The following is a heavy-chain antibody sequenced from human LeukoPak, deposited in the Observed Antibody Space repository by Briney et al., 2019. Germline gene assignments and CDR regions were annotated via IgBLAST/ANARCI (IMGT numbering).Heavy chain of an antibody. CDR2: IYYSGST. J-gene: IGHJ5*02. Sequence: SETLSLTCTASGDSISSRSYYWGWIRQPPGKGLEWIGSIYYSGSTYYNPSLKSRVTISVDTSKNQFSLKLSSVTAADTAVYYCAFRGGCSTTSCYNWFDPWGQGTLVTVSS. CDR3: AFRGGCSTTSCYNWFDP. D-gene: IGHD2-2*01. V-gene: IGHV4-39*07. CDR1: GDSISSRSYY.